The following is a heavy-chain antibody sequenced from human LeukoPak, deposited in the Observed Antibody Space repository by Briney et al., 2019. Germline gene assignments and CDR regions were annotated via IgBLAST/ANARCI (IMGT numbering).Heavy chain of an antibody. CDR1: GFTLSTYW. V-gene: IGHV3-7*01. Sequence: GGSLRLSCAASGFTLSTYWMTWVRQAPGKGLEWVANIKQDGSEKYYVDSVKGRFTISRDNAKNSLYLQMNSLRDEDTAVYYCARDTLVYADSPDAFDIWGQGTMVTVSS. D-gene: IGHD4-17*01. CDR2: IKQDGSEK. J-gene: IGHJ3*02. CDR3: ARDTLVYADSPDAFDI.